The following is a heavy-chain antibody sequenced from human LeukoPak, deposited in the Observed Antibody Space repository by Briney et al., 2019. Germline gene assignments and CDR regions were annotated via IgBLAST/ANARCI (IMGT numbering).Heavy chain of an antibody. V-gene: IGHV4-39*07. J-gene: IGHJ6*02. CDR1: GGSIRSSYYY. CDR2: IYDSGST. CDR3: ARGIAAPQYYYYYYGMDV. D-gene: IGHD6-13*01. Sequence: PSETLSLTCTVSGGSIRSSYYYWGWIRQPPGKGLEWIGSIYDSGSTYYNPSLKSRVTISVDTSKNQFSLKLSSVTAADTAVYYCARGIAAPQYYYYYYGMDVWGQGTTVTVSS.